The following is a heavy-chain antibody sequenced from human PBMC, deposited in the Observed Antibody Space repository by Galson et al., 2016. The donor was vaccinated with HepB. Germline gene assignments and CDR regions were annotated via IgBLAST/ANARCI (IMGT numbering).Heavy chain of an antibody. CDR3: AREGHYSAWFVIDY. J-gene: IGHJ4*02. D-gene: IGHD6-19*01. V-gene: IGHV3-33*01. CDR2: IWSDGSNK. Sequence: SLRLSCAASGFAFSSHGLYWVRQAPGKGLEWVSVIWSDGSNKYYADSVKGRFTISRDNSKNTLYLLMNSLRAEDTAVYYCAREGHYSAWFVIDYWGQGTLVTVSS. CDR1: GFAFSSHG.